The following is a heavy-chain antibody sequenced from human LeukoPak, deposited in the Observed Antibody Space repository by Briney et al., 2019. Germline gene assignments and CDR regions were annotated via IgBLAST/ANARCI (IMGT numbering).Heavy chain of an antibody. J-gene: IGHJ4*02. CDR2: IRQDGAER. D-gene: IGHD3-22*01. CDR1: GFTFSNHW. CDR3: ARAPYFESSGPL. V-gene: IGHV3-7*01. Sequence: GGSLRLSCAASGFTFSNHWMSWVRQAPGKGLEWVANIRQDGAERYYVDSVKGRSTISRDNAKNSVYLEMNSLRVEDTAVYFCARAPYFESSGPLWGQGTLVTVSS.